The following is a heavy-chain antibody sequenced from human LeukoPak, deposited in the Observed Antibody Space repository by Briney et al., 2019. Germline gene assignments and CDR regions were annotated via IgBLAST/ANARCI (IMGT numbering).Heavy chain of an antibody. Sequence: SETLSLTCAVYGGSFSGYYWSWIRQPPGKGLEWIGEINHSGSTNYNPSLKSRVTISVDTSKNQFSLKLSSVTAADTAVYYCGRSRRRAALYYYYYMDVWGKGTTVTVSS. CDR3: GRSRRRAALYYYYYMDV. D-gene: IGHD6-25*01. V-gene: IGHV4-34*01. CDR2: INHSGST. CDR1: GGSFSGYY. J-gene: IGHJ6*03.